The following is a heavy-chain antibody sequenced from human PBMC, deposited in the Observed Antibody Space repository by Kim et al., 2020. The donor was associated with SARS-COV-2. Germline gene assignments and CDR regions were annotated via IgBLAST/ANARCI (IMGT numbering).Heavy chain of an antibody. CDR3: ASSDSSGYYYSGALDI. Sequence: SETLSLTCTVSGGSISRYYWSWIRQPPGKGLEWIGYIYYSGSSNYKPSLKSRVTISVDTSRNQFSLKLNSVTAADTAVYYCASSDSSGYYYSGALDIWG. CDR2: IYYSGSS. CDR1: GGSISRYY. J-gene: IGHJ3*02. D-gene: IGHD3-22*01. V-gene: IGHV4-59*08.